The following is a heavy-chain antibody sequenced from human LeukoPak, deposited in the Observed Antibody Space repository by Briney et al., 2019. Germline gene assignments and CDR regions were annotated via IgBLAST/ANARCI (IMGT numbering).Heavy chain of an antibody. CDR3: ARRPGKNYYGMDV. Sequence: GESLKISCKGSGYSFTSYWIGWVRQMSGKGLEWMGIIYPGDSDTRYSPSFQGQVIISADKSISTAYLQWSSLKASDTAMYYCARRPGKNYYGMDVWGQGTTDTVSS. D-gene: IGHD3-10*01. J-gene: IGHJ6*02. CDR1: GYSFTSYW. CDR2: IYPGDSDT. V-gene: IGHV5-51*01.